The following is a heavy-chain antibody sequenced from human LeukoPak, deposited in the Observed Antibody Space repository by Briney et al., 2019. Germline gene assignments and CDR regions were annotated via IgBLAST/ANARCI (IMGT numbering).Heavy chain of an antibody. CDR3: ARETDSTLFDY. Sequence: PGGSLRLSCAASGFTFSSYWMSWVRQAPGKGLEWVANIKQDGSEKYYVDSVKGRFTISRDSAENSLYLQMNSLRAEDTAVYYCARETDSTLFDYWGQGTLVTVSS. CDR2: IKQDGSEK. V-gene: IGHV3-7*01. J-gene: IGHJ4*02. D-gene: IGHD2-2*01. CDR1: GFTFSSYW.